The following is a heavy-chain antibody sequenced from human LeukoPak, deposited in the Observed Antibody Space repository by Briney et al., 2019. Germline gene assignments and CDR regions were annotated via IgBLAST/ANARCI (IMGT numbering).Heavy chain of an antibody. Sequence: MSSETLSLTCTVSGGSISSSSYYWGWIRQPPGKGLEWIGSIYYSGSTYYNPSLKSRVTISVDTSKNQFSLKLSSVTAADTAVYYCARHVPSRISGYRYPFDYWGQGTLVTVSS. V-gene: IGHV4-39*01. CDR2: IYYSGST. CDR3: ARHVPSRISGYRYPFDY. J-gene: IGHJ4*02. CDR1: GGSISSSSYY. D-gene: IGHD3-22*01.